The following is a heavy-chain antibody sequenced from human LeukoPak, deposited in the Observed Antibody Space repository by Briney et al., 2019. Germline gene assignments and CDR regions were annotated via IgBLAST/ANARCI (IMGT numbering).Heavy chain of an antibody. CDR3: AKDGGSSSGMDV. CDR1: GFTFSSYA. Sequence: GGSLRLSCAASGFTFSSYAMSWVRQAPGKGLEWVSAISGSGGSTYYADSVKGRFTISRDDSKNTLYLQMNSLRAEDTAVYYCAKDGGSSSGMDVWGQGTTVTVSS. D-gene: IGHD6-6*01. J-gene: IGHJ6*02. V-gene: IGHV3-23*01. CDR2: ISGSGGST.